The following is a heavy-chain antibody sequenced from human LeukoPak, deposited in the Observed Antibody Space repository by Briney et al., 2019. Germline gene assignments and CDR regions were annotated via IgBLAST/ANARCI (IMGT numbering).Heavy chain of an antibody. CDR2: ISGSDNYV. CDR1: GFIFSDYK. CDR3: SSVYNWNYFDY. V-gene: IGHV3-21*01. Sequence: GGSLRLSCAASGFIFSDYKMSWVRQAPGKGLEWVSSISGSDNYVYYADSVKGRFTISRDNAKNSLFLQMNSLRAEDTAVYYCSSVYNWNYFDYWGQGTLVTVSS. D-gene: IGHD1-20*01. J-gene: IGHJ4*02.